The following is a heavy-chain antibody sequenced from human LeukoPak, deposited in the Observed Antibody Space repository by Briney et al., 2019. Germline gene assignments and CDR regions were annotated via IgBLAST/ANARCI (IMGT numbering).Heavy chain of an antibody. D-gene: IGHD4-17*01. CDR3: AKDRGRHDYGDYDY. V-gene: IGHV3-23*01. CDR1: GFTFSSYA. CDR2: ISGSSGST. Sequence: AGGSLRLSCAASGFTFSSYAMSWVRQAPGKGLEWVSAISGSSGSTYYADSVKGRFTISRDNSKNTLYLQMNSLRAEDTAVYYCAKDRGRHDYGDYDYWGQGTLVTVSS. J-gene: IGHJ4*02.